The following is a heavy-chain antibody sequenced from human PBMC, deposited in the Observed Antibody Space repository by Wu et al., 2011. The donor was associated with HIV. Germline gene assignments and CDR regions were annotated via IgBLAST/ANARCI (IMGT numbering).Heavy chain of an antibody. CDR1: GRNFNIYA. V-gene: IGHV1-69*14. D-gene: IGHD2-2*01. Sequence: QVQLVQSGAEVKRPGSSVRVSCKTSGRNFNIYAFSWVRQAPGQGLEWMGGIIPNSGTTNYARKFQGRFTVTADTSTTTVHMELRSLRSEDTAVYFCTRSGEAAAYYYYYMNVWGKGTTVTISS. J-gene: IGHJ6*03. CDR3: TRSGEAAAYYYYYMNV. CDR2: IIPNSGTT.